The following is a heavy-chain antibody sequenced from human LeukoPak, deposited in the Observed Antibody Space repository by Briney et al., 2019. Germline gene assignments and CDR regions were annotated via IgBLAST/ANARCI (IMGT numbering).Heavy chain of an antibody. CDR2: ISAYNGNT. J-gene: IGHJ3*02. V-gene: IGHV1-18*01. D-gene: IGHD3-16*01. CDR3: ARDLGDLDSDFGDGFDI. Sequence: GASVKLSCKASSYPFTRYGISWVRQAPGQGLEWRGWISAYNGNTNYSQKLQGRVTMTADTSTSTAYMELRSPGSDDTAVYYCARDLGDLDSDFGDGFDIWGQGTMVTVSS. CDR1: SYPFTRYG.